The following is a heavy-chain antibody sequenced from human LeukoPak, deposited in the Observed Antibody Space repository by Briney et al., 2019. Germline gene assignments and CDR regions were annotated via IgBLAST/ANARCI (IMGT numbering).Heavy chain of an antibody. V-gene: IGHV3-23*01. CDR3: AKCVTGWPNWFDP. Sequence: GGSLRLSCAASGFTFSNYAMSWVRQAPGKGLEWVSTIRTSGDNTYYADSVKGRFTISRDNSKNTLYLQMISPRAEDTALYYCAKCVTGWPNWFDPWGQGTLVAVSS. D-gene: IGHD6-19*01. CDR2: IRTSGDNT. J-gene: IGHJ5*02. CDR1: GFTFSNYA.